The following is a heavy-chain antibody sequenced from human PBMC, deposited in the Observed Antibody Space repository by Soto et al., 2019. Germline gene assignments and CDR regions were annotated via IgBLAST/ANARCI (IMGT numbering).Heavy chain of an antibody. V-gene: IGHV3-23*01. CDR3: AKDLGTDDFWSAYYTYYYMDV. D-gene: IGHD3-3*01. CDR2: ISGSGDNT. Sequence: EVQLLESGGGLVQPGGSLRLSCAASGFTFSSYALNWVRQAPGKGLEWVSVISGSGDNTYYADPVKGRFTIYRNNYKNALYLQTNSLRAEDTAVYYCAKDLGTDDFWSAYYTYYYMDVWGKGTTVTVSS. J-gene: IGHJ6*03. CDR1: GFTFSSYA.